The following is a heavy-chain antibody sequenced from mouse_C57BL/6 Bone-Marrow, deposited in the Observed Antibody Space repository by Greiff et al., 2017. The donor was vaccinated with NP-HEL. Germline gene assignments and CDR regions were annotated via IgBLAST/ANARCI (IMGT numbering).Heavy chain of an antibody. V-gene: IGHV5-6*01. CDR2: ISSGGSYT. J-gene: IGHJ4*01. Sequence: EVKLMESGGDLVKPGGSLKLSCAASGFTFSSYGMSWVRQTPDKRLEWVATISSGGSYTYSPDSVKGRFPISRDNAKNTLYLQMSSLKSEDTAMYYCSSNPLYAMDYWGQGTSVTVSS. CDR3: SSNPLYAMDY. CDR1: GFTFSSYG.